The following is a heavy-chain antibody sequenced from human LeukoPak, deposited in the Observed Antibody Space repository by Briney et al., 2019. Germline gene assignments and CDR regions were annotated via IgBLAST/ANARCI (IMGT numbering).Heavy chain of an antibody. CDR2: IIPILGIA. CDR1: GGTFSSYA. CDR3: ARDPTWSGYRPLYFDV. Sequence: SVPVSCKASGGTFSSYAISWVRQAPGQGPEWMGRIIPILGIANYAQKVKGRVTITADKSTSTDYLELSSLRSEDTAVYYCARDPTWSGYRPLYFDVWGQATSVTVSS. J-gene: IGHJ4*02. V-gene: IGHV1-69*04. D-gene: IGHD3-3*01.